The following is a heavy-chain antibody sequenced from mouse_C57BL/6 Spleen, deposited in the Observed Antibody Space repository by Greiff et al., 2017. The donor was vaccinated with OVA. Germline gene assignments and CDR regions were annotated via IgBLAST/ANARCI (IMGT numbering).Heavy chain of an antibody. Sequence: QVQLQQPGAELVKPGASVKLSCKASGYTFTSYWMPWVKQRPGQGLEWIGEIDPSDSYTNYNQKFKGKATLTVDTSSSTAYMQLSSLTSEDSAVYYCARGGNYGDWGKGTTLTVSS. V-gene: IGHV1-50*01. CDR1: GYTFTSYW. J-gene: IGHJ2*01. D-gene: IGHD1-2*01. CDR2: IDPSDSYT. CDR3: ARGGNYGD.